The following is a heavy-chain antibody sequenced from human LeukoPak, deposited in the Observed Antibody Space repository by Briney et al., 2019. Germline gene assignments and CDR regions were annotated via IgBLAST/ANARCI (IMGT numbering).Heavy chain of an antibody. CDR3: ARTTEGYCSSTSCYEFYYYYYMDV. Sequence: PSETLSLTCTVSGYSMSRGYFWGWIRQPPGKGLEWIGYIYYDGSTNYNPSLESRVTISVDTSKNQFSLKLNSVTAADTAVYYCARTTEGYCSSTSCYEFYYYYYMDVWGKGTTVTISS. CDR1: GYSMSRGYF. V-gene: IGHV4-61*01. CDR2: IYYDGST. J-gene: IGHJ6*03. D-gene: IGHD2-2*01.